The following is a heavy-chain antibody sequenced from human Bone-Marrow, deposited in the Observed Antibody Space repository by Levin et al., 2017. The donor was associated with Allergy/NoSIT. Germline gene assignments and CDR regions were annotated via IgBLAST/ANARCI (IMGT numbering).Heavy chain of an antibody. CDR3: ARDNIVLMFYYDYGMDV. CDR2: ISSSSSYI. V-gene: IGHV3-21*01. Sequence: GGSLRLSCAASGFTFSSYSMNWVRQAPGKGLEWVSSISSSSSYIYYADSVKGRFTISRDNAKNSLYLQMNSLRAEDTAVYYCARDNIVLMFYYDYGMDVWGQGTTVTVSS. J-gene: IGHJ6*02. CDR1: GFTFSSYS. D-gene: IGHD2-8*01.